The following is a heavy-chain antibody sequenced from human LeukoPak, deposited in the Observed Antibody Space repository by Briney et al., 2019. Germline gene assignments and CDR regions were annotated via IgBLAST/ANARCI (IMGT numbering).Heavy chain of an antibody. CDR3: ASIVATKFDY. V-gene: IGHV4-39*01. CDR2: IYYSGST. CDR1: GGSISSSSYY. D-gene: IGHD5-12*01. Sequence: SETLSLTCTVSGGSISSSSYYWGWIRQPPGKGLEWIGSIYYSGSTYYNPSLKSRVTISVDTSKNQFSLKLSSVTAADTAVYYCASIVATKFDYWGQGTVVTVSS. J-gene: IGHJ4*02.